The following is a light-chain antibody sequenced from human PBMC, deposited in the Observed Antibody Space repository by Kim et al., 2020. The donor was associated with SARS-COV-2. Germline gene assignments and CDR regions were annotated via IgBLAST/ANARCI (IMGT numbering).Light chain of an antibody. Sequence: ASVGDRGTITCRASQSISSWLAWYQQKPGKAPKLLISKASSLESGVPSRFSGSGSGTEFTLTISGLQPDDFATYYCQQYNNYSGTFGQGTKVDIK. CDR2: KAS. V-gene: IGKV1-5*03. CDR1: QSISSW. CDR3: QQYNNYSGT. J-gene: IGKJ1*01.